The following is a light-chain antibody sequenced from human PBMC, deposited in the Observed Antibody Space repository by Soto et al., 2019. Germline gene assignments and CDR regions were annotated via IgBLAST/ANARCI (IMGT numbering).Light chain of an antibody. Sequence: DTELTPSPGTLSLSPVDSALLSCRPSHTISSSYLAWYQQIPGQAPRLLMYGISRRATGIADRFSGSGSGTDFTLTITRLEPEDFAVYYCQQYVTSSPRTFGQGTKVDI. V-gene: IGKV3-20*01. CDR1: HTISSSY. CDR3: QQYVTSSPRT. J-gene: IGKJ1*01. CDR2: GIS.